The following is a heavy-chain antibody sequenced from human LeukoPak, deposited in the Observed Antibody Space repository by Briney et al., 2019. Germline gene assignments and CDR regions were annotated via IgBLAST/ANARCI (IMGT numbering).Heavy chain of an antibody. CDR1: GFTFDDYA. CDR3: AKGDILTEAGTGGAFDI. D-gene: IGHD3-9*01. CDR2: ISWYSGSI. J-gene: IGHJ3*02. Sequence: GRSLRLSCAASGFTFDDYAMHWVRQAPGKGLEWVSGISWYSGSIGYAGSVKGRFTISRNNAKNSPYLQMNSLRAEDTAVYYCAKGDILTEAGTGGAFDIWGQGTMVTVSS. V-gene: IGHV3-9*01.